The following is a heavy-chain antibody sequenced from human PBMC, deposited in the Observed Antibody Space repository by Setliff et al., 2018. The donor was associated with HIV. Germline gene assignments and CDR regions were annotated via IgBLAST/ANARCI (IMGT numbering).Heavy chain of an antibody. CDR3: ARRASKASLDY. J-gene: IGHJ4*02. V-gene: IGHV5-51*01. CDR1: GYTFTSYW. Sequence: PGESLKISCKGSGYTFTSYWIGWVRQMPGKGLEWMGIIYPGDSDTRYSPSFQGRVTISADKSINTAYLQWSSLQASDTAMYYCARRASKASLDYWGQETLVTVSS. CDR2: IYPGDSDT.